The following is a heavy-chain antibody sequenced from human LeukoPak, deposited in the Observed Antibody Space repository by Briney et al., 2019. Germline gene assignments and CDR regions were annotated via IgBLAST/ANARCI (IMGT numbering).Heavy chain of an antibody. CDR2: GST. J-gene: IGHJ3*02. D-gene: IGHD4-17*01. CDR3: AKARYRDYGDYAGDAFDI. Sequence: GSTYYADSVKGRFTISRDNSKNTLYLQMNSLRAEDTAVYYCAKARYRDYGDYAGDAFDIWGQGTMVTVSS. V-gene: IGHV3-23*01.